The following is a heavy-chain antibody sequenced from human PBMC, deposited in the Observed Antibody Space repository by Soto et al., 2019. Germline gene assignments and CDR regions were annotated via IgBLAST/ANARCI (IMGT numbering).Heavy chain of an antibody. V-gene: IGHV1-69*13. CDR1: GGTFSSYA. CDR3: ARVSSSWYVGYYYYGMDV. CDR2: IIPIFGTA. D-gene: IGHD6-13*01. Sequence: RASVKVSCKASGGTFSSYAISWVRQAPGQGLEWMGGIIPIFGTANYAQKFQGRVTITADESTSTAYMELSSLRSEDTAVYYCARVSSSWYVGYYYYGMDVWGQGTTVTVSS. J-gene: IGHJ6*02.